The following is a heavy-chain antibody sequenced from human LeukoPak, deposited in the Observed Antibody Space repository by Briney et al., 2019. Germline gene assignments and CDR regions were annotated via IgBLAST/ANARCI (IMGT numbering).Heavy chain of an antibody. V-gene: IGHV5-51*01. D-gene: IGHD6-6*01. J-gene: IGHJ6*03. Sequence: GESLKISCKGSGYSFTNYWIGWVRQMPGKGLEWMGIIYPGDSDTRYSPSFQGQVTISADKSISTAYLQWSSLKASDTAMYYCARQRSYSSSFGGYYYYMDVWGKGTTVTVSS. CDR1: GYSFTNYW. CDR3: ARQRSYSSSFGGYYYYMDV. CDR2: IYPGDSDT.